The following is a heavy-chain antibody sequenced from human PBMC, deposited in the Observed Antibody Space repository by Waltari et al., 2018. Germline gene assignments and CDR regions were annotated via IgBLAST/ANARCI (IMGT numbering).Heavy chain of an antibody. CDR2: IIPIFGTA. D-gene: IGHD3-22*01. V-gene: IGHV1-69*01. CDR1: GGTFSSYA. CDR3: AVYDSSGYSAGGYYGMDV. Sequence: QVQLVQSGAEVKKPGSSVKVSCKASGGTFSSYAISWVRQAPGQGLEWMGGIIPIFGTANYAQKFQGRVTSTADESTSTAYMELSSLRSEDTAVYYCAVYDSSGYSAGGYYGMDVWGQGTTVTVSS. J-gene: IGHJ6*02.